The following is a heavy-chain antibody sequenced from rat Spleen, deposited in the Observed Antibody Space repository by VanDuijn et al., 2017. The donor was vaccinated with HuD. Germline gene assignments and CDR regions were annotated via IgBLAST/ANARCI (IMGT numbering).Heavy chain of an antibody. V-gene: IGHV5-19*01. J-gene: IGHJ1*01. CDR2: ISPSGGST. CDR1: GFTFSNYG. CDR3: TRQMYTTDYSYLYFDF. D-gene: IGHD1-6*01. Sequence: EVQLVESGGGLVQPGRSLKLSCAASGFTFSNYGMHWIRQAPTKGLEWVASISPSGGSTYYRDSVKGRFTISRDNARSTLYLQMDSLRSEDTATYYCTRQMYTTDYSYLYFDFWGPGTMVTVSS.